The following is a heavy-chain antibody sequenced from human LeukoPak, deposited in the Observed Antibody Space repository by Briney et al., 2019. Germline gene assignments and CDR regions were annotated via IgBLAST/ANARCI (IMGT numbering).Heavy chain of an antibody. CDR2: IKSKNDGGTT. D-gene: IGHD3-10*01. CDR3: TISYGAGSSY. J-gene: IGHJ4*02. V-gene: IGHV3-15*01. Sequence: GGSLRLSCAASGFTVSNAWMSWVRQAPGKGLEWVGRIKSKNDGGTTDYAAPVKGRFTISRDDSKNTLCLQMNSLKTEDTAVYYCTISYGAGSSYWGQGTLVTVSS. CDR1: GFTVSNAW.